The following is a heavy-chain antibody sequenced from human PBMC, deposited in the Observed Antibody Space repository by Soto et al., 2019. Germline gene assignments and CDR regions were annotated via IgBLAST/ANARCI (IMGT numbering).Heavy chain of an antibody. CDR3: ARHTAMARMDV. V-gene: IGHV2-70*04. CDR1: GFSRSTSGMR. CDR2: IDWDDDK. J-gene: IGHJ6*02. D-gene: IGHD5-18*01. Sequence: SGPTLVNPTQTLTLTCTFSGFSRSTSGMRVSWIRQPPGKALEWLARIDWDDDKFYSTSLKTRLTISKDTSKNQVVLTMTNMDPVDTATYYCARHTAMARMDVWGQGTTVTVSS.